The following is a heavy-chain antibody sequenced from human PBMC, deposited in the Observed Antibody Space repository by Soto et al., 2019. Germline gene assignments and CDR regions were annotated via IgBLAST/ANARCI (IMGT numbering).Heavy chain of an antibody. CDR1: GFIFTSHS. V-gene: IGHV3-21*01. D-gene: IGHD4-17*01. Sequence: EVPLVESGGGLVKPGGSLRLSCAASGFIFTSHSMNWGSQAPGKGLEWVASISSSGTYISYADSLKGRFTISRDNAINSLFLQMNSLRAEDTAVYYCARDFFLYGDDVLDYWGQGTLDTVSS. CDR3: ARDFFLYGDDVLDY. J-gene: IGHJ4*02. CDR2: ISSSGTYI.